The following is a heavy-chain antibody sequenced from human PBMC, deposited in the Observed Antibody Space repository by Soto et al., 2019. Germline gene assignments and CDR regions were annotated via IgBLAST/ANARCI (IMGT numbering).Heavy chain of an antibody. CDR3: ASEVRHIAARPPGSFDC. V-gene: IGHV1-18*01. Sequence: QVQLVQSGAEVKKPGASVKVSCKASGYTFTSYGISWVRQAPGQGLEWMGWISAYNGNTNYAQKLQGRVTMTTDTSTSTAYMELRSLRSDDTAVYYCASEVRHIAARPPGSFDCWGQGTLVTVSS. CDR2: ISAYNGNT. CDR1: GYTFTSYG. J-gene: IGHJ4*02. D-gene: IGHD6-6*01.